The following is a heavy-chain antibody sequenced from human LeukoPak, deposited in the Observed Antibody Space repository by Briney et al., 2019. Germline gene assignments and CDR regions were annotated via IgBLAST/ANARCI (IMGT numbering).Heavy chain of an antibody. CDR2: INPSGGST. J-gene: IGHJ4*02. D-gene: IGHD5-18*01. V-gene: IGHV1-46*01. CDR3: ARSHTAMVLVY. Sequence: GASVNVSCKASGYTFTSYYMHWVRQAPGQGLEWMGIINPSGGSTSYAQKFQGRVTMTRDTSTSTVYMELSSLRSEDTAVYYCARSHTAMVLVYWGQGTLVTVSS. CDR1: GYTFTSYY.